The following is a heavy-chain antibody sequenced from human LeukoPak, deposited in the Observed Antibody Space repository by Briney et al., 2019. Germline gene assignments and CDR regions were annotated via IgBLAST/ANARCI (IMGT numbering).Heavy chain of an antibody. D-gene: IGHD6-13*01. V-gene: IGHV4-34*01. CDR2: INHSGST. Sequence: SETLSITCAVYGGSFSGYYWSWIRQPPGKGLEWIGEINHSGSTNYNPSLKSRVTISVDTSKNQFSLKLSSVTAADTAVYYCARGQQLVRYFDYWGQGTLVTVSS. CDR3: ARGQQLVRYFDY. CDR1: GGSFSGYY. J-gene: IGHJ4*02.